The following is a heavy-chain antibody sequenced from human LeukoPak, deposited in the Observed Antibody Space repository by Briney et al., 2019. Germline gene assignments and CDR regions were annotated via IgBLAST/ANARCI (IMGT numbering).Heavy chain of an antibody. J-gene: IGHJ3*02. CDR2: IYPGDSDT. V-gene: IGHV5-51*01. CDR3: AGVMVVAATPSAIDAFDI. D-gene: IGHD2-15*01. Sequence: GESLKISCKGSGYSFTSYWIAWVRQMPGKGLEWMGIIYPGDSDTRYSPSFQGQVTISADKSISTAYLQWSSLKASDTAMYYCAGVMVVAATPSAIDAFDIWGQGTMVTVSS. CDR1: GYSFTSYW.